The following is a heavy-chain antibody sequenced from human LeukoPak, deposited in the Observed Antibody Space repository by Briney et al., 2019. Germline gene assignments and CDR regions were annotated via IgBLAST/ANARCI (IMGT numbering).Heavy chain of an antibody. D-gene: IGHD3-22*01. CDR3: ARSSVYYHCSGYYSIEYFQH. J-gene: IGHJ1*01. CDR1: GYSFTSYW. Sequence: GESLKISCKGSGYSFTSYWIGWVRQMPGKGLEWMGIIYPGDSDTRYSPSFQGQVTISADKSISTAYLQWSSLKASDTAMYYCARSSVYYHCSGYYSIEYFQHWGQGTLVTVSS. V-gene: IGHV5-51*01. CDR2: IYPGDSDT.